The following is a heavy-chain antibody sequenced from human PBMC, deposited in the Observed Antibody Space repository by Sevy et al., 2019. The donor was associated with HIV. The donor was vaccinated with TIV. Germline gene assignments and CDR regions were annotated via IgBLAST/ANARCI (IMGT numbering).Heavy chain of an antibody. CDR1: GFTFSSYG. CDR3: AKDRGLRYFDWLNFLVY. V-gene: IGHV3-30*18. J-gene: IGHJ4*02. Sequence: GGSLRLSCAASGFTFSSYGMHWVRQAPGKGLEWVAVISYDGSNKYYADSVKGRFTISRDNSKNTLYLQMNSLRAEDTAVYYCAKDRGLRYFDWLNFLVYWGQGTLVTASS. CDR2: ISYDGSNK. D-gene: IGHD3-9*01.